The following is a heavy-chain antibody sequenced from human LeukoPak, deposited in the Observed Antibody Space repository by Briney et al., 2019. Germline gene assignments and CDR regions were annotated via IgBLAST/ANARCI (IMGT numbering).Heavy chain of an antibody. Sequence: SETLSLTCTVSGGSISSSSYYWGWIRQPPGKGLEWIGSIYYSGSTYYNPSLKSRVTISVDTSKNQFSLKLSSVTAADTAVYYCARGPSYSNYPIFDYWGQGTLVTVSS. CDR2: IYYSGST. CDR3: ARGPSYSNYPIFDY. V-gene: IGHV4-39*01. D-gene: IGHD4-11*01. CDR1: GGSISSSSYY. J-gene: IGHJ4*02.